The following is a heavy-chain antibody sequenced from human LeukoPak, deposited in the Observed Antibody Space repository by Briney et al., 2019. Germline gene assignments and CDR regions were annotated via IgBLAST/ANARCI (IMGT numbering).Heavy chain of an antibody. Sequence: SGGSLRLSCAASGFTFSSYGMHWVRQAPGKGLEWVAVISYDGSNKYYADSVKGRFTISRDNSKNTLYLQMNSLRAEDTAVYYCAKDPVAGTLRYYYYMDVWGKGTTVTVSS. D-gene: IGHD6-19*01. CDR1: GFTFSSYG. V-gene: IGHV3-30*18. CDR3: AKDPVAGTLRYYYYMDV. CDR2: ISYDGSNK. J-gene: IGHJ6*03.